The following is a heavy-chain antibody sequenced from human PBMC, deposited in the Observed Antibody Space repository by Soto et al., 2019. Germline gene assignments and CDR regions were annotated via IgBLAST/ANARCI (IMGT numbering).Heavy chain of an antibody. CDR1: GYTFNFYG. CDR3: ARGSSRWDY. D-gene: IGHD6-13*01. Sequence: GASVKVSCKASGYTFNFYGITWVRQAPGQGLEWMGWISGFNGNTNYAADLQGRVTMSVDTSKNQFSLRLSSVTAADTAMYYCARGSSRWDYWGQGTLVTVSS. CDR2: ISGFNGNT. J-gene: IGHJ4*02. V-gene: IGHV1-18*01.